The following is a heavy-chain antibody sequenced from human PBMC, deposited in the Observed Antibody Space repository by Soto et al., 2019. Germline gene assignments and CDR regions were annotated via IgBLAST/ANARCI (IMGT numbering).Heavy chain of an antibody. CDR1: GSTFSIFA. CDR2: ISHDGRIE. D-gene: IGHD3-3*01. J-gene: IGHJ5*02. CDR3: ARDALPDDFRSGGYWFDP. Sequence: GSLRIGCSASGSTFSIFALHGVRQAPGEGLEWVALISHDGRIEKYTDSVKGRFTISRDNSKNTLYMQVDRLRLEDTGVYYCARDALPDDFRSGGYWFDPWGQGTQVTVYS. V-gene: IGHV3-30-3*01.